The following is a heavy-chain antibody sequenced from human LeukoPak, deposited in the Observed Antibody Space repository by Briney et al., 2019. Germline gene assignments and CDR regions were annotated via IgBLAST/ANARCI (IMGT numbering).Heavy chain of an antibody. CDR1: GFTFSSYD. Sequence: GGSLRLSCTASGFTFSSYDMHWVHQVTGKGLEWVSTIGPAGDTYYSDSVKGRLTISRENAKNSLYLQINSLRAEDTAVYYCARGAGSDWIYWGQGTLVTVSS. V-gene: IGHV3-13*01. CDR3: ARGAGSDWIY. D-gene: IGHD2-21*02. J-gene: IGHJ4*02. CDR2: IGPAGDT.